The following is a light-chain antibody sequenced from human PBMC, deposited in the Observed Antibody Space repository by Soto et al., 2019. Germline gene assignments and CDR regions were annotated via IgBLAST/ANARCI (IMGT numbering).Light chain of an antibody. CDR3: LQHNSYPRT. J-gene: IGKJ1*01. Sequence: DIQMTQSPSSLSASVGDRVTITCRASQAITNDLSWYQQKPWEPPKRLIYAASTLHSGVPSRFSGSGSGTEFTLTISSLQPEDFATYFCLQHNSYPRTFGQGTKVEIK. V-gene: IGKV1-17*01. CDR2: AAS. CDR1: QAITND.